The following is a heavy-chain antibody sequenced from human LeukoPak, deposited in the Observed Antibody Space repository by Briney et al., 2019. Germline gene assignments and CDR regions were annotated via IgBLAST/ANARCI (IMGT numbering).Heavy chain of an antibody. D-gene: IGHD3-10*01. Sequence: SETLSLTCTVSGGSISSSSYYWGWIRQPPGKGLEWIGSIYYSGSTYYNPSLKSRVTISVDTSKNQFSLKLSSVTAADTAVYYCARNGGSGSYYNYYYYYGMDVWGQGTTVTVSS. CDR1: GGSISSSSYY. CDR3: ARNGGSGSYYNYYYYYGMDV. CDR2: IYYSGST. J-gene: IGHJ6*02. V-gene: IGHV4-39*01.